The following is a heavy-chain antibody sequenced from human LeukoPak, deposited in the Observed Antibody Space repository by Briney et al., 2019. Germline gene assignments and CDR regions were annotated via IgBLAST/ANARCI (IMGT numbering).Heavy chain of an antibody. CDR2: MNLNSGNK. CDR3: ARVRTRRYSSSWYWFDP. J-gene: IGHJ5*02. D-gene: IGHD6-13*01. Sequence: ASVKVSCKASGYTFTSYDINWGGQSARQGLGWMGWMNLNSGNKGYAKQFQGRVTLTRTTSISTAYMELSSLRSEDTAVHYCARVRTRRYSSSWYWFDPWGQGTLVTVSS. V-gene: IGHV1-8*01. CDR1: GYTFTSYD.